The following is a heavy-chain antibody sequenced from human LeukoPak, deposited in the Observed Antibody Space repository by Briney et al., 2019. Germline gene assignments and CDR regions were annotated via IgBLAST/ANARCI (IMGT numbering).Heavy chain of an antibody. Sequence: GGSLRLSCAASGFTFSSYSMNWVRQAPGKGLEWVSSISSSSSYIYYADSVKGRFTISRDNAKNSLYLQMNSLRAEDTAVYYCARDSTWRPYDILTGYYYYYYMDVWGKGTTVTISS. CDR2: ISSSSSYI. V-gene: IGHV3-21*01. J-gene: IGHJ6*03. CDR3: ARDSTWRPYDILTGYYYYYYMDV. D-gene: IGHD3-9*01. CDR1: GFTFSSYS.